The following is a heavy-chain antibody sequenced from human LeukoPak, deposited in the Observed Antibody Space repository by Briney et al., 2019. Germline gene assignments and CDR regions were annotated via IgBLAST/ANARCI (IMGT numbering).Heavy chain of an antibody. CDR2: IYPGDSDT. V-gene: IGHV5-51*01. CDR3: ARQSGYSSSWYYFDY. J-gene: IGHJ4*02. D-gene: IGHD6-13*01. Sequence: GESLKISCKGSGYSFTSYWIGWVRQMPGKGLEWMGIIYPGDSDTSYSPSFQGQVTISADKSISTAYLQWSSLKASDTAMYYCARQSGYSSSWYYFDYWGQGTLVTVSS. CDR1: GYSFTSYW.